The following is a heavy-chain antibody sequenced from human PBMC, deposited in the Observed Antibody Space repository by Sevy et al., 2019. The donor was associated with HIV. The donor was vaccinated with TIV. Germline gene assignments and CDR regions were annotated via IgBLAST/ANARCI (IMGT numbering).Heavy chain of an antibody. J-gene: IGHJ4*02. CDR2: IHSDDTT. CDR1: GFTVNSNH. Sequence: GGSLRLSCAASGFTVNSNHMTWVRQAPGKGLEGVSVIHSDDTTYHADSVKDRFAISRDNFKNTLYLHMGSLRAEDTAVYYCARGKSGYGYALNYWGQGTLVTVSS. CDR3: ARGKSGYGYALNY. V-gene: IGHV3-66*01. D-gene: IGHD5-18*01.